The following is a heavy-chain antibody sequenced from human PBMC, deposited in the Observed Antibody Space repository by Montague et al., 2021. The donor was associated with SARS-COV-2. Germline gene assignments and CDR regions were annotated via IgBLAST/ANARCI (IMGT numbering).Heavy chain of an antibody. D-gene: IGHD6-19*01. V-gene: IGHV6-1*01. J-gene: IGHJ4*02. Sequence: CAISGDSVSSHSVAWSWLRQSPSRGLDLLGRTYYKSKWYSDYAPSVRGRLTVNPDASKNEFSLELNYVTPEDTAVYYCVRYSGWFYFDFWGQGTLVTVSS. CDR2: TYYKSKWYS. CDR3: VRYSGWFYFDF. CDR1: GDSVSSHSVA.